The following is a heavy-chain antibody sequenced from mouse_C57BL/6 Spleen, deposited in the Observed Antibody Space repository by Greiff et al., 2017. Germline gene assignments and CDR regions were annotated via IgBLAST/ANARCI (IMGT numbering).Heavy chain of an antibody. CDR2: IYPGDGDT. CDR3: ARSKLYYGSTPWYFDV. Sequence: VQLQQSGPELVKPGASVKISCKASGYAFSSSWMNWVKQRPGKGLEWIGRIYPGDGDTNYNGKFKGKATLTADKSSSTAYMQLSGLTSEDSAVYFCARSKLYYGSTPWYFDVWGTGTTVTVSS. J-gene: IGHJ1*03. CDR1: GYAFSSSW. V-gene: IGHV1-82*01. D-gene: IGHD1-1*01.